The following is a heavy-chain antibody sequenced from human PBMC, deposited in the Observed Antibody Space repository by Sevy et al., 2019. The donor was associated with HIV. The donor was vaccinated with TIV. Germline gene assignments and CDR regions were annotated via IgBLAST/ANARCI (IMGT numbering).Heavy chain of an antibody. Sequence: GGSLRLSCAASGFTFSSYEMNWVRQAPGKGLEWVSYISSSGSTIYYADSVKGRFTISRDNAKNSLYLQMNSLRAEDMAVYYCARANLDSSGSYDAFDIWGQGTMVTVSS. CDR3: ARANLDSSGSYDAFDI. D-gene: IGHD3-22*01. CDR2: ISSSGSTI. J-gene: IGHJ3*02. CDR1: GFTFSSYE. V-gene: IGHV3-48*03.